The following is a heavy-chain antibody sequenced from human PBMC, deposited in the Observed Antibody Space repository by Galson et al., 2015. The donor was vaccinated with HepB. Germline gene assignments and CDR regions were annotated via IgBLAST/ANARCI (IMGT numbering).Heavy chain of an antibody. CDR2: FHGTGGA. V-gene: IGHV4-4*07. Sequence: SETLSLTCSVSGASISAYYWTWVRQPAGKGLEWLGRFHGTGGANYNPSLKSRLNISIDTSNNHFSLTLTSVTAADTAVYFCARASIPRGAWFDPWGQGALVIVSS. D-gene: IGHD3-10*01. CDR1: GASISAYY. CDR3: ARASIPRGAWFDP. J-gene: IGHJ5*02.